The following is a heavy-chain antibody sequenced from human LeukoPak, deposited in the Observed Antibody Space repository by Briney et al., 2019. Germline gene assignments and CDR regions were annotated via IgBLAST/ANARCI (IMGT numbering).Heavy chain of an antibody. V-gene: IGHV3-11*04. J-gene: IGHJ4*02. CDR2: ISSSGSTI. CDR3: ARSAPKSRALFDY. CDR1: GFTFSDYY. Sequence: PGGSLRLSCAASGFTFSDYYMSWLRQAPGKGLEWVSYISSSGSTIYYADSVKGRFTISRDNAKNSLYLQMNSLRAEDTAVYYCARSAPKSRALFDYWGQGTLVTVSS.